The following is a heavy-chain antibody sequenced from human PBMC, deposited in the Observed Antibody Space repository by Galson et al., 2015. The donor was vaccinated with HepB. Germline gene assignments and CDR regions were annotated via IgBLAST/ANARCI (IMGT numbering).Heavy chain of an antibody. D-gene: IGHD3-10*01. CDR1: GFTFSSYS. Sequence: SLRLSCAASGFTFSSYSMNWVRQAPGKGLEWVSSISSSSSYTYYADSVKGRFTISRDNAKNSLYLQMNSLRAEDTAVYYCAREWFGELYPRGPPHYYFDYWGQGTLVTVSS. V-gene: IGHV3-21*01. J-gene: IGHJ4*02. CDR3: AREWFGELYPRGPPHYYFDY. CDR2: ISSSSSYT.